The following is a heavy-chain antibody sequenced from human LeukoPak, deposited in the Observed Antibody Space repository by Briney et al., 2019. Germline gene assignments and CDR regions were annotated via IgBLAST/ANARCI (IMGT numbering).Heavy chain of an antibody. CDR3: TRALTWGEGWFDP. Sequence: GASVKVSCKASGYTFTGYYMHWVRQAPGQGLEWMGWINPNSGGTNYAQRFQGRVTMTRDTSLTTAYMDLSSLNSNDTAVYFCTRALTWGEGWFDPWGQGTLVTVSS. V-gene: IGHV1-2*02. J-gene: IGHJ5*02. CDR2: INPNSGGT. D-gene: IGHD3-16*01. CDR1: GYTFTGYY.